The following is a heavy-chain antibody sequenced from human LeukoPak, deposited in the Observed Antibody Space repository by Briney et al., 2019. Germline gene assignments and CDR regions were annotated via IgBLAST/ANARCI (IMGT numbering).Heavy chain of an antibody. CDR3: ASLPLYCSSTSCYSRIYGMDV. Sequence: ASVKVSCKASGYTFTGYYMHWVRQAPGQGLEWMGWINPNSGGTNYAQKFQGRVTLTRDTSISTAYMELSRLRSDDTAVYYCASLPLYCSSTSCYSRIYGMDVWGQGTTVTVSS. CDR2: INPNSGGT. D-gene: IGHD2-2*01. J-gene: IGHJ6*02. CDR1: GYTFTGYY. V-gene: IGHV1-2*02.